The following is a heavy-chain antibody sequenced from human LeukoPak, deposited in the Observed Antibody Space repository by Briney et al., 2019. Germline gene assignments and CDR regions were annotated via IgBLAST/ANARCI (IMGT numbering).Heavy chain of an antibody. Sequence: GGALRLSCAASGFSVSSNYMSWVRQAPGKGLEWVSVIYSGGSTNYAHSVKGRFTISRDNSKNTLHLQVNSLRAEDTAVYYCARDMCSGGSYYPDNWGQGTVVTVSS. V-gene: IGHV3-66*01. D-gene: IGHD2-15*01. J-gene: IGHJ4*02. CDR3: ARDMCSGGSYYPDN. CDR1: GFSVSSNY. CDR2: IYSGGST.